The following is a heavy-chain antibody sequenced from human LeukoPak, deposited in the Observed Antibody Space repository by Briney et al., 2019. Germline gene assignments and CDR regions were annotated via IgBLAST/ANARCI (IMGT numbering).Heavy chain of an antibody. Sequence: PGGSLRLSCAASGFTFSSYGMHWVRQAPGKGLEWVAVIWYDGSNKYYADSVKGRFTISRDNSKNTLYLQMNSLRAEDTAVYYCARDTSVVAATPGSLGYWGQGTLVTVSS. V-gene: IGHV3-33*01. J-gene: IGHJ4*02. CDR1: GFTFSSYG. CDR3: ARDTSVVAATPGSLGY. D-gene: IGHD2-15*01. CDR2: IWYDGSNK.